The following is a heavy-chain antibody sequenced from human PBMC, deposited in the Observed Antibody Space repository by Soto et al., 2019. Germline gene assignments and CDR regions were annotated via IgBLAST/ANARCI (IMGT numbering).Heavy chain of an antibody. CDR1: GGTFSSYT. Sequence: QVQLVQSGAEVKKPGSSVKVSCKASGGTFSSYTISWVRQAPGQGLEWMGRIIPSLGIANYAQKFQGRVTITAEKATSTAYMELSSLSSEETAVYYCAGLPLAGGNSDYWGQGTLVTVSS. D-gene: IGHD2-15*01. CDR2: IIPSLGIA. V-gene: IGHV1-69*02. J-gene: IGHJ4*02. CDR3: AGLPLAGGNSDY.